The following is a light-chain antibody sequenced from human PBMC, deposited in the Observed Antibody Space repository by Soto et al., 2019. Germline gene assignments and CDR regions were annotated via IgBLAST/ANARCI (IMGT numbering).Light chain of an antibody. CDR3: QHYNSYRYT. Sequence: DIQMTQSPSTLSASVGDRVTITCRASQSISTWLAWYQLKPGKAPKFLIYDASSLESGVPPRFSGSGSGTEFTITFSSLQPDDFTSYYCQHYNSYRYTFGQGTKLEIK. CDR1: QSISTW. V-gene: IGKV1-5*01. CDR2: DAS. J-gene: IGKJ2*01.